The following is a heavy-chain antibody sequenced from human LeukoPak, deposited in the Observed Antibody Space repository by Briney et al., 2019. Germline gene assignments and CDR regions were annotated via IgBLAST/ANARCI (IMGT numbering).Heavy chain of an antibody. V-gene: IGHV4-61*01. CDR1: GGXVSSGSYY. CDR2: IYYSGST. J-gene: IGHJ4*02. Sequence: SETLSLTCTVSGGXVSSGSYYWSWIRQPPGKGLEWIGYIYYSGSTNYNPSLKSRVTISVDTSKNQFSLKLSSVTAADTAVYYCARDVRGDCSGGSCTVFDYWGQGTLVTVSS. D-gene: IGHD2-15*01. CDR3: ARDVRGDCSGGSCTVFDY.